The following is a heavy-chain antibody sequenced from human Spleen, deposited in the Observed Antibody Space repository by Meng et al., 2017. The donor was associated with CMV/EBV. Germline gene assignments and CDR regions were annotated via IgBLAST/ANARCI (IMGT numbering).Heavy chain of an antibody. CDR3: ARVPRAGSARTYYYYGMDV. CDR1: GFSFSSYE. V-gene: IGHV3-48*03. Sequence: GGSLRLSCAASGFSFSSYEMNWVRQAPGKGLQWVSYISSDHSIIYYADSVKGRFTISRDNAKNSLYLQMSSLRAEDTAVFYCARVPRAGSARTYYYYGMDVWGQGTTVTVSS. CDR2: ISSDHSII. J-gene: IGHJ6*02. D-gene: IGHD6-6*01.